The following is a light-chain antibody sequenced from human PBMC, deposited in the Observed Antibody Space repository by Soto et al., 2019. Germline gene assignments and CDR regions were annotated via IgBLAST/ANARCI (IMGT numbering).Light chain of an antibody. V-gene: IGLV3-21*04. CDR2: YDS. J-gene: IGLJ1*01. CDR1: NIGSKS. CDR3: QVWDSSRGV. Sequence: SYELTQPPSVSVAPGKTARITCGGNNIGSKSVHWYQQKPGQAPVLVIYYDSDRPSGIPERFSGSNSGNTATLTISRVEAGDEADYYCQVWDSSRGVFGTGTKRTVL.